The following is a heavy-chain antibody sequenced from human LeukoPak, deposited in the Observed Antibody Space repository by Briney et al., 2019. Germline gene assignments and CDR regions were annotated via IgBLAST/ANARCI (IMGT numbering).Heavy chain of an antibody. CDR3: ARPRISSGYIYAYLY. J-gene: IGHJ4*02. D-gene: IGHD5-18*01. CDR1: GYTFTAYY. CDR2: IDPNTGDT. Sequence: ASVRVSCKASGYTFTAYYMHWVRQAPGQGLEWMGWIDPNTGDTNYAQTFQGRVTMTRDTSINTAYMELSRLRSDDTAVYYCARPRISSGYIYAYLYWGQGTLVTVSS. V-gene: IGHV1-2*02.